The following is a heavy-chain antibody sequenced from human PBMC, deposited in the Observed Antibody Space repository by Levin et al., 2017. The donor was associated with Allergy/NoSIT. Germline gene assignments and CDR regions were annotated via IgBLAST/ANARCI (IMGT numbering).Heavy chain of an antibody. CDR2: ISAYNGNT. CDR1: GYTFTSYG. Sequence: ASVKVSCKASGYTFTSYGISWVRQAPGQGLEWMGWISAYNGNTNYAQKLQGRVTMTTDTSTSTAYMELRSLRSDDTAVYYCARSPREGYSSSWYDYWGQGTLVTVSS. D-gene: IGHD6-13*01. J-gene: IGHJ4*02. CDR3: ARSPREGYSSSWYDY. V-gene: IGHV1-18*01.